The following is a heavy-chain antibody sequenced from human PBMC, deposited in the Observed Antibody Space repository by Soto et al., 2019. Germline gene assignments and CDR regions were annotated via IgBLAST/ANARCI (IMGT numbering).Heavy chain of an antibody. V-gene: IGHV1-69*06. Sequence: QVQLVQSGAEVKKPGSSVKVSCKASGGTFSSYAISWVRQAPGQGLEWMGGIIPIFGTANYAQKFQGRVKITADKATIKAYMELSSLRSEDTAVYYCASWQRWGLGELSFDYWGQGNLVTVSS. CDR2: IIPIFGTA. CDR3: ASWQRWGLGELSFDY. CDR1: GGTFSSYA. D-gene: IGHD3-16*02. J-gene: IGHJ4*02.